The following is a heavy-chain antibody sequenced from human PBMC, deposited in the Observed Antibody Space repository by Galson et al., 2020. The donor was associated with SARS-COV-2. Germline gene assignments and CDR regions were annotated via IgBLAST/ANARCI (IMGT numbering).Heavy chain of an antibody. D-gene: IGHD3-22*01. CDR3: ARHLFSYYDGSGYYAKLPNWFDP. Sequence: HGESLKISCKGSGYSFTSYWIGWVRQMPGKGLEWMGIIYPGDSDTRYSPSFQGQVTISADKSISTAYLQWSSLKASDTAMYYCARHLFSYYDGSGYYAKLPNWFDPWGQGTLVTVSS. CDR1: GYSFTSYW. V-gene: IGHV5-51*01. J-gene: IGHJ5*02. CDR2: IYPGDSDT.